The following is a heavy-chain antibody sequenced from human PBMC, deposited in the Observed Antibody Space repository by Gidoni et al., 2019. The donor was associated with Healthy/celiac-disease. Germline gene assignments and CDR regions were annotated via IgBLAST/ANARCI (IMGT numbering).Heavy chain of an antibody. CDR1: GYSFTSYC. J-gene: IGHJ5*02. CDR3: ARSVGYCGGDCYAEYDP. CDR2: IYPGDSDT. V-gene: IGHV5-51*01. D-gene: IGHD2-21*02. Sequence: EVQLVQSGAEVKKPGGSLTLSCTGPGYSFTSYCIGWVRQMPGKGLERMGLIYPGDSDTSYSPSFQGQVTISADKSISTAYLQWSSMKASDTAMYYCARSVGYCGGDCYAEYDPWGQGTLVTVSS.